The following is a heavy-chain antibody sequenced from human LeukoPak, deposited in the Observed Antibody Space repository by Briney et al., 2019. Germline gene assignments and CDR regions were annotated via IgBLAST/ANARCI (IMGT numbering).Heavy chain of an antibody. V-gene: IGHV4-59*11. J-gene: IGHJ4*02. CDR1: GGSISSHY. CDR2: IYYSGST. CDR3: ARGGRYCSSTSCYLYYFDY. D-gene: IGHD2-2*01. Sequence: SSETLSLTCTVSGGSISSHYWSWIRQPPGKGLEWIGYIYYSGSTNYNPSLKSRVTISVDTSKNQFSLKLSSVTAADTAVYYCARGGRYCSSTSCYLYYFDYWGQGTLVTVSS.